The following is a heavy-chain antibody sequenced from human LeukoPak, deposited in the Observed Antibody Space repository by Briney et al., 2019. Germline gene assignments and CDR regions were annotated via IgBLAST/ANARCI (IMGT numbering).Heavy chain of an antibody. D-gene: IGHD4-11*01. J-gene: IGHJ6*02. V-gene: IGHV3-23*01. CDR3: AKYFYSNYYYGVDV. Sequence: PGGSLRLSCAASGFTFSSYAMSWVRQAPGKGLEWVSAISSSGGSTYHADSVKGRFTVSRDNSKNTLYVQMNSLRAEDTAVYYCAKYFYSNYYYGVDVWGQGTTVTVSS. CDR1: GFTFSSYA. CDR2: ISSSGGST.